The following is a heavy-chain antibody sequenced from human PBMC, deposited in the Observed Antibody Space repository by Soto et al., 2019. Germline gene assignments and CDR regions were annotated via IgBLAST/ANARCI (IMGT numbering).Heavy chain of an antibody. CDR1: GYTFTSYG. D-gene: IGHD3-10*01. Sequence: ASVKVSCKASGYTFTSYGISWVRQAPGQGLEWMGWISAYNGNTNYAQKLQGRVTMTTDTSTSTAYMELRSLRSDDTAVYYCAREGTYYYGSGSYSWDYWGQGTLVTVSS. CDR3: AREGTYYYGSGSYSWDY. J-gene: IGHJ4*02. V-gene: IGHV1-18*01. CDR2: ISAYNGNT.